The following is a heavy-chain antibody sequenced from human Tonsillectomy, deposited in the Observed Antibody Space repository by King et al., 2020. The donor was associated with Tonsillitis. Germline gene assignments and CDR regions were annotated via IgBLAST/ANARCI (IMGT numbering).Heavy chain of an antibody. D-gene: IGHD1-26*01. J-gene: IGHJ4*02. Sequence: VQLVESGGGLVQPGGSLRLSCSASGFTFNNYAMHWVRQAPGKGLQYVSGIISNGGYTYYADSVKGRFTISRDNSKNTLYLQMSSLRPEDTAVYYCVKDRMTIWDSRQPDHCFDCWGQGTLVTVSS. CDR3: VKDRMTIWDSRQPDHCFDC. V-gene: IGHV3-64D*06. CDR1: GFTFNNYA. CDR2: IISNGGYT.